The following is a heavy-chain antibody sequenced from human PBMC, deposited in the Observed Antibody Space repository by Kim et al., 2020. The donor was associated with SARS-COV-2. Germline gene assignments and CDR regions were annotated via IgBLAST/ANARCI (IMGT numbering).Heavy chain of an antibody. J-gene: IGHJ6*02. D-gene: IGHD6-13*01. CDR3: ARGYSSSWYGMDV. Sequence: YAVSVKSRITINPDTSKNQFSLQLNSVTPEDTAVYYCARGYSSSWYGMDVWGQGTTVTVSS. V-gene: IGHV6-1*01.